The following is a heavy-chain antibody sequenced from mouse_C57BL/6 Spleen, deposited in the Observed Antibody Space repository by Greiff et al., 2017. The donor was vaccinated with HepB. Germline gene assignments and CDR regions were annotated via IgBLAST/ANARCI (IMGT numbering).Heavy chain of an antibody. CDR1: GYSITSGYY. D-gene: IGHD3-3*01. CDR3: ARDRGIDWYFDF. CDR2: ISYDGSN. Sequence: VQLQQSGPGLVKPSQSLSLTCSVTGYSITSGYYWNWIRQFPGNKREWMGYISYDGSNNYNPSLKNRISITRDTSKNQVFLKLNSVTTEDTATYYCARDRGIDWYFDFWGPGTTVTVSS. J-gene: IGHJ1*01. V-gene: IGHV3-6*01.